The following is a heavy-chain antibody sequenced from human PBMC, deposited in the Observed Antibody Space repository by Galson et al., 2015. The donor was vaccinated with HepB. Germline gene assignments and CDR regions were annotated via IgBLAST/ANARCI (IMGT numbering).Heavy chain of an antibody. CDR2: IWYDGSNK. J-gene: IGHJ4*02. Sequence: LRLSCAASGFTFSSYGMHWVRQAPGKGLEWVAVIWYDGSNKYYADSVKGRFTISRDNSKNTLYLQMNSLRAEDTAVYYCARESHDGGFGESHFDYWGQGTLVTVSS. D-gene: IGHD3-10*01. CDR1: GFTFSSYG. V-gene: IGHV3-33*08. CDR3: ARESHDGGFGESHFDY.